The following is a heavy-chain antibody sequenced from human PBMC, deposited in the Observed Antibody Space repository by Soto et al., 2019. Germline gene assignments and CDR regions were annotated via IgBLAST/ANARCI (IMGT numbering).Heavy chain of an antibody. D-gene: IGHD3-22*01. CDR3: ATASSSGSSGELDY. CDR2: VYNSGST. CDR1: GGSISSFH. Sequence: QVQLQESGPGLVKPSETLSLTCTVSGGSISSFHWSWIRQSPGKGLEWIGYVYNSGSTDYNPSLLSRVTLSIDTSKNQFSLRLTSVTAADTAVYYCATASSSGSSGELDYWGQGTLVTVSS. J-gene: IGHJ4*02. V-gene: IGHV4-59*01.